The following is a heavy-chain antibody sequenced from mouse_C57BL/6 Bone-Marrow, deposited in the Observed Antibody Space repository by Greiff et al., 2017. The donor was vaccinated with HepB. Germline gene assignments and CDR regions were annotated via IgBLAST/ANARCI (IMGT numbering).Heavy chain of an antibody. CDR1: GYTFTSYT. V-gene: IGHV1-4*01. CDR2: INPSSGYT. CDR3: ARGGAMDY. J-gene: IGHJ4*01. Sequence: VQLQQSGAELARPGASVKMSCKASGYTFTSYTMHLVKQRPGQGLELIGYINPSSGYTKYNQKFKDKATLTADKSSSTAYMQLSSLTSEDSAVYYCARGGAMDYWGQGTSVTVSS.